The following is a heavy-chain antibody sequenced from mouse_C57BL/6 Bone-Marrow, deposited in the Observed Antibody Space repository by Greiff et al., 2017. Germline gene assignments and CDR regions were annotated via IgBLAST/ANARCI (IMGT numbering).Heavy chain of an antibody. CDR2: INPNNGGT. J-gene: IGHJ2*01. CDR3: ERGYYGSSYEYFDY. D-gene: IGHD1-1*01. CDR1: GYTFTDYY. V-gene: IGHV1-26*01. Sequence: VQLQQSGPELVKPGASVKISCKASGYTFTDYYMNWVKQSHGKSLEWIGDINPNNGGTSYNQKYKGKATLTVDKSSSTAYMELRSLTSEDSAVYYCERGYYGSSYEYFDYWGQGTTLTVSS.